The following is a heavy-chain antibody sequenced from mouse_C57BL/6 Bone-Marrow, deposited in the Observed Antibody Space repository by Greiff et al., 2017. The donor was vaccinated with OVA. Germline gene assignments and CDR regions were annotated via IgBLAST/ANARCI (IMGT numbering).Heavy chain of an antibody. V-gene: IGHV1-82*01. CDR2: IYPGDGDT. CDR1: GYAFSSSW. Sequence: VQVVESGPELVKPGASVKISCKASGYAFSSSWMNWVKQRPGKGLEWIGRIYPGDGDTNYNGKFKGKATLTADKSSSTAYMQLSSLTSEDSAVYFCARREDYYGSPSFDYWGQGTTLTVSS. J-gene: IGHJ2*01. CDR3: ARREDYYGSPSFDY. D-gene: IGHD1-1*01.